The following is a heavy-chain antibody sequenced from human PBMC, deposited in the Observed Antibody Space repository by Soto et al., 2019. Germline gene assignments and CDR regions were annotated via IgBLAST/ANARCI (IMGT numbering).Heavy chain of an antibody. CDR2: IDPSDSYT. D-gene: IGHD3-9*01. Sequence: GESLKISCKGSGYSFTSYWISWVRQMPGKGLEWMGRIDPSDSYTNYSPSFQGHVTISADKSISTAYLQWSSLKASDTAMYYCARGDGDILNRDGMDGWSQGTTVTGSS. CDR1: GYSFTSYW. V-gene: IGHV5-10-1*01. J-gene: IGHJ6*02. CDR3: ARGDGDILNRDGMDG.